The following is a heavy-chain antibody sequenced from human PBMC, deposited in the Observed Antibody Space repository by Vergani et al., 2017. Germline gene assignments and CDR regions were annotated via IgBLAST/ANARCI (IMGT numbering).Heavy chain of an antibody. D-gene: IGHD4-17*01. J-gene: IGHJ4*02. CDR1: GFTFSSYG. CDR3: AKDRDYGDYDELFDY. V-gene: IGHV3-30*18. CDR2: ISYDGSNK. Sequence: QVQLVESGGGVVPPGRSLRLSCAASGFTFSSYGMHWVRQAPGKGLEWLAVISYDGSNKYYADSVKGRFNISRDNSKNTLYLQMNSLRAEDTAVYYCAKDRDYGDYDELFDYWGQGTLVTVSS.